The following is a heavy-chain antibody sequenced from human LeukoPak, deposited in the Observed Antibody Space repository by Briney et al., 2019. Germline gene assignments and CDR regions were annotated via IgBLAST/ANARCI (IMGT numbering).Heavy chain of an antibody. Sequence: EASVTVSCQASGYTFTSYGISWVRQAPGHGLGWMGWISAYNGNTNYAQKLQGRVTLTTDTSTSTAYMELRSLRSDDTAVYYCARDYYDSSGPTAPPGGWGQGTLVTVSS. J-gene: IGHJ4*02. CDR1: GYTFTSYG. CDR2: ISAYNGNT. CDR3: ARDYYDSSGPTAPPGG. V-gene: IGHV1-18*01. D-gene: IGHD3-22*01.